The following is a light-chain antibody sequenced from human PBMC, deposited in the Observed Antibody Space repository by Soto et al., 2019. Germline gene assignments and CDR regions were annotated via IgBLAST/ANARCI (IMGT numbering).Light chain of an antibody. CDR3: QQSYSTPFT. Sequence: DIQMTQSPSSLSASVGDRVTITCRASQSISSYLNWYQQKPGKAPKLLIYAASSLQSGVPSRFSGSGSGTDFTITISSLQPEDFATYSCQQSYSTPFTFGPGNKVDIK. CDR1: QSISSY. J-gene: IGKJ3*01. CDR2: AAS. V-gene: IGKV1-39*01.